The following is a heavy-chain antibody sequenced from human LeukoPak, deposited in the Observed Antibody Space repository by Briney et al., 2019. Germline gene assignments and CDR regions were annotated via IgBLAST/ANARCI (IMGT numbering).Heavy chain of an antibody. CDR3: ATYDYVWGSYRPPFDS. CDR2: IWYDGSNK. CDR1: GFTFSSYG. Sequence: GGSLRLSCAASGFTFSSYGMHWVRQAPGKGLEWVSVIWYDGSNKCYADSVKGRFTISRDNSENTLYLQMNSLRAEDTAVYYCATYDYVWGSYRPPFDSWGQGTLVTVSS. V-gene: IGHV3-33*01. D-gene: IGHD3-16*02. J-gene: IGHJ4*02.